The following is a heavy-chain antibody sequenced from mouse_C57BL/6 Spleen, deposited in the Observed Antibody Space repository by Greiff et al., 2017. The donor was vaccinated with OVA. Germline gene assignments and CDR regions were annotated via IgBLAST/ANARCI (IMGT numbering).Heavy chain of an antibody. V-gene: IGHV1-63*01. CDR2: IYPGGGYT. CDR1: GYTFTNYW. D-gene: IGHD1-1*01. CDR3: ARGGYYGSNPWFAY. Sequence: QVQLQQSGAELVRPGTSVKMSCKASGYTFTNYWIGWAKQRPGHGLEWIGDIYPGGGYTNYNEKFKGKATLTADKSSSTAYMQFSSLTSEDSAIYDCARGGYYGSNPWFAYWGQGTLVTVSA. J-gene: IGHJ3*01.